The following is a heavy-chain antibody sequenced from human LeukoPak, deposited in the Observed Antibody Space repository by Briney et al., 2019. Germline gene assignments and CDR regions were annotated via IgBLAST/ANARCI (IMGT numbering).Heavy chain of an antibody. Sequence: GGSLRLSCAASGFTVTSNYMSWVRQAPGKGLEWVSLIYNDGSRTYYADSVRGRFTISRDTSEGTVYLQMDSLRPEDTAVYYCARDKQPGDYWGQGTLVTVSS. CDR3: ARDKQPGDY. J-gene: IGHJ4*02. V-gene: IGHV3-53*01. D-gene: IGHD5-18*01. CDR1: GFTVTSNY. CDR2: IYNDGSRT.